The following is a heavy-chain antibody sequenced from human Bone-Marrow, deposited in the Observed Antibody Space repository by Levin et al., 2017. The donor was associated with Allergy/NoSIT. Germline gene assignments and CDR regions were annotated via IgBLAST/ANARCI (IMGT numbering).Heavy chain of an antibody. J-gene: IGHJ4*02. D-gene: IGHD6-19*01. Sequence: GGSLRLSCAASGFTFNNYAITWVRQAPGKGLEWVALITPGGGSTFYTDSVKGRFTISRDTSKNTLYLEMNSLRVDDTAVYYCAKGDTGWDDFHYWGQGTLVTVSS. V-gene: IGHV3-23*01. CDR2: ITPGGGST. CDR1: GFTFNNYA. CDR3: AKGDTGWDDFHY.